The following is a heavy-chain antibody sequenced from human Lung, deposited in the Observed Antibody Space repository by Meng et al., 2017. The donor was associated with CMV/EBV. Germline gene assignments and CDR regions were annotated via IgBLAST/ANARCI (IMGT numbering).Heavy chain of an antibody. CDR1: GFTFSGSA. J-gene: IGHJ6*02. Sequence: ESLKISCAASGFTFSGSAMHWVRQASGKGLEWVGRIRSKANSYATAYAASVKGRFTISRDDSKNTAYLQMNSLKTEDTAVYYCTSWPDYKDYYYYGMEFWGPGTXVNVSS. CDR2: IRSKANSYAT. V-gene: IGHV3-73*01. D-gene: IGHD4-11*01. CDR3: TSWPDYKDYYYYGMEF.